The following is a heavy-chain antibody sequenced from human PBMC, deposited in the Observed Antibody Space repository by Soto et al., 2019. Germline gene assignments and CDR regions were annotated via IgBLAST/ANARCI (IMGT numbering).Heavy chain of an antibody. D-gene: IGHD3-22*01. J-gene: IGHJ4*02. Sequence: SETLSLTCAVYGGSFSGYYCTWIRHPPFKGLEWIGEINHSGSSNYNPSLKSRVTISVDTSKNQFSLKLTSVTAADTAVYYCARGISMKVVAQSDAPDKYYFDSWGQGTLVTVSS. CDR2: INHSGSS. CDR3: ARGISMKVVAQSDAPDKYYFDS. V-gene: IGHV4-34*01. CDR1: GGSFSGYY.